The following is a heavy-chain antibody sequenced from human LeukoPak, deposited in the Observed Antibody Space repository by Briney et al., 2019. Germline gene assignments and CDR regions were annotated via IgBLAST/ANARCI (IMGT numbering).Heavy chain of an antibody. D-gene: IGHD2-2*02. Sequence: SGGSLRLSCAASGFTFSSYEMNWVRQAPGKGLEWVSYISSSGSTIYYADSVKGRFTISRDNAKNTLYLQMNSLRAEDTALYYCARGEYPHAFDIWGQGTMVSVSS. V-gene: IGHV3-48*03. J-gene: IGHJ3*02. CDR1: GFTFSSYE. CDR2: ISSSGSTI. CDR3: ARGEYPHAFDI.